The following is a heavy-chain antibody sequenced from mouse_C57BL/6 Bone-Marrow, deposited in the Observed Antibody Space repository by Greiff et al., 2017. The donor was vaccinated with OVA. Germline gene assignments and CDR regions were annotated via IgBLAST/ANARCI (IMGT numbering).Heavy chain of an antibody. CDR3: ARPHNWAYAMDY. J-gene: IGHJ4*01. V-gene: IGHV5-6*01. CDR2: ISSGGSYT. Sequence: EVKLMESGGDLVKPGGSLKLSCAASGFTFSSYGMSWVRQTPDKRLEWVATISSGGSYTYYPDSVKGRFTISRDNAKNTLYLQMSSLKSEDTAMYYCARPHNWAYAMDYWGQGTSVTVSS. CDR1: GFTFSSYG. D-gene: IGHD4-1*02.